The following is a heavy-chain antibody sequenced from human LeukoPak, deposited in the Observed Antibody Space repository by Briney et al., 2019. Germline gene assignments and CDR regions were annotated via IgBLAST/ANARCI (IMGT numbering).Heavy chain of an antibody. CDR1: GGTFSSYA. V-gene: IGHV1-69*13. D-gene: IGHD3-3*01. J-gene: IGHJ3*02. Sequence: ASVKLSCKASGGTFSSYAISWVRQAPGQGLEWMGGIIPIFGTANYAQKFQGRVTITADESTSTAYMELSSLRSEDTAVYYCARSFLENAFDIWGQGTMVTVSS. CDR2: IIPIFGTA. CDR3: ARSFLENAFDI.